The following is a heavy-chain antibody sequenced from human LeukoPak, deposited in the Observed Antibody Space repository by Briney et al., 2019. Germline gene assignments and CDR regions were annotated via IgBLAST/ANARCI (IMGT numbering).Heavy chain of an antibody. J-gene: IGHJ4*02. CDR1: GYSISSGYY. V-gene: IGHV4-38-2*02. CDR2: IYHSGST. D-gene: IGHD3-10*01. Sequence: PSETLSLTCTVSGYSISSGYYWGWIRQPPGKGLEWFGSIYHSGSTYYNPSLKSRVTISIDTSKNQFSLKLNSVTAADTAVYFCARSHLWSFDYWGQGTLVTVSS. CDR3: ARSHLWSFDY.